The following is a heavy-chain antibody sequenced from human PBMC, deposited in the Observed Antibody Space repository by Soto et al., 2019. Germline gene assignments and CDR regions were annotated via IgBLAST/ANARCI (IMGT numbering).Heavy chain of an antibody. J-gene: IGHJ6*02. CDR1: GGTFSSYA. CDR2: IIPIFGTA. V-gene: IGHV1-69*01. Sequence: QVQLVQSGAEVKKPGSSVKVSCKASGGTFSSYAISWVRQAPGQGLEWMGGIIPIFGTANYAQKFQGRVTITADDSTSTAYMELRRLSSEEAAVYYCARVGDTAVVTYYYYCMDVWGQGTTVTVSS. D-gene: IGHD5-18*01. CDR3: ARVGDTAVVTYYYYCMDV.